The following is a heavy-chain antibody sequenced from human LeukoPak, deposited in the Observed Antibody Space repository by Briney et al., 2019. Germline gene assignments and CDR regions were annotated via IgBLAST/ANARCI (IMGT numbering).Heavy chain of an antibody. J-gene: IGHJ4*02. V-gene: IGHV3-30*04. CDR2: ISYDGSNK. CDR1: GFTFSSYA. D-gene: IGHD5-18*01. Sequence: PGGSLRLSRAASGFTFSSYAMHWVRQAPGKGLEWVAVISYDGSNKYYADSVKGRFTISRDNSKNTLYLQMNSLRAEDTAVYYCAREDTAMVCFDCWGQGTPVTASS. CDR3: AREDTAMVCFDC.